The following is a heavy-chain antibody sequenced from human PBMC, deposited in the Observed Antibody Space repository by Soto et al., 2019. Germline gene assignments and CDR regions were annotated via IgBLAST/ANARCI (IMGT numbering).Heavy chain of an antibody. D-gene: IGHD3-10*02. V-gene: IGHV4-59*02. J-gene: IGHJ4*02. CDR1: DASVSKYY. CDR2: ISHTGYT. CDR3: ARGQLLFAY. Sequence: SETLSLTCSVSDASVSKYYWSWIRQPPGKGLEWIGYISHTGYTSYNPSLESRLTISMDKFKNQLSLNLNSVTTADTAVYYCARGQLLFAYWGQGTPVTVSS.